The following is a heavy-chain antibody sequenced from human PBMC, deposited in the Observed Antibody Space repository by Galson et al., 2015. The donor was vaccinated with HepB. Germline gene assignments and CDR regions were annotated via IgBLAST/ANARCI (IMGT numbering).Heavy chain of an antibody. V-gene: IGHV7-4-1*02. Sequence: SVKVSCKASGYTFSAYAMIWVRQAPGQGLEWMGWINTKTGNPTYAQAFTGRFVFSLDTSVSTAYLQINSLRADDTAVYFCARPGELSSDYYFDNWGQGTLVTVSS. D-gene: IGHD3-16*02. CDR3: ARPGELSSDYYFDN. J-gene: IGHJ4*02. CDR1: GYTFSAYA. CDR2: INTKTGNP.